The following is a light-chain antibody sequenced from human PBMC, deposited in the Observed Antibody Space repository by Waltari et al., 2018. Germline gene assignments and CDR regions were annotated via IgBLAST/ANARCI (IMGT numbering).Light chain of an antibody. CDR2: GAS. V-gene: IGKV1-39*01. Sequence: DIQMTQSPSSLSASVGARVTITCRASQSVNNYIHWYQQKAGKAPQLLIYGASSLHSGVPSRFSGGGSGTDFTLTISGLQAEDFATYYCEQGYVTPRTFGQGTKLEI. CDR3: EQGYVTPRT. J-gene: IGKJ2*01. CDR1: QSVNNY.